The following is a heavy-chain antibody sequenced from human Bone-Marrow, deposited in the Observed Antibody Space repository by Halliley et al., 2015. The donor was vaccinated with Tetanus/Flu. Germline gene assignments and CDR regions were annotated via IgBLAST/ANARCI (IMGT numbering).Heavy chain of an antibody. V-gene: IGHV4-4*07. Sequence: GKGLVGFGYIYPRGRTNSNLSFKSRFPMSIDPAKTQFSLKLTSVTAADTAVYYCAREETQGGYFDFWGQGTPVTVSS. CDR2: IYPRGRT. CDR3: AREETQGGYFDF. J-gene: IGHJ4*02. D-gene: IGHD3-16*01.